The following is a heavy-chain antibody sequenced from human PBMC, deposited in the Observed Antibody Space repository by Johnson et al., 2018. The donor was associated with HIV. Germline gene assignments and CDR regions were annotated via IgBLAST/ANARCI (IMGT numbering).Heavy chain of an antibody. CDR3: ARDSFCEELNAFDI. CDR1: GFTFSSYG. Sequence: QVQLVESGGGVVQPGRSLRLSCAASGFTFSSYGMHWVRQAPGKGLAWVAFIRYDGSNKYYADSVKGRFTISRDNSKNTLYLQMNSLRAEDTAVYYCARDSFCEELNAFDIWGQGTMVTVSS. CDR2: IRYDGSNK. V-gene: IGHV3-33*08. J-gene: IGHJ3*02. D-gene: IGHD3-10*01.